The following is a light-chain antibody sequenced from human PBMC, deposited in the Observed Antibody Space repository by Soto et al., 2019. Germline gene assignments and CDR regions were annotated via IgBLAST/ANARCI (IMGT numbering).Light chain of an antibody. Sequence: QSALTQPPSVSGSPGQSVTISCIGSSSDVGTYDRVSWYQAPPGTAPKLIIYEVHYRPSGVPDRFSGSKSGNTASLTISGIQAEDEAGSYCSSYAASTNLLFGGGTKVTVL. CDR1: SSDVGTYDR. CDR2: EVH. CDR3: SSYAASTNLL. J-gene: IGLJ2*01. V-gene: IGLV2-18*02.